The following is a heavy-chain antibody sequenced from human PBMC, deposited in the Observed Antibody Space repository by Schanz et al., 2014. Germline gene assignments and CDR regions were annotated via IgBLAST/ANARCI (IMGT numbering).Heavy chain of an antibody. Sequence: EVQLVQSGGGLVQPGGSLRLSCAASGFTFSSHWMHWVRQDPGKALVWVARINSVGSNTDYADSVTGRFTISRDNAKNTLYLQMNSLRAEDTAVYYCATASSPVREAGAGSSFHLWGQGTLVTVSS. V-gene: IGHV3-74*01. CDR1: GFTFSSHW. CDR2: INSVGSNT. D-gene: IGHD6-13*01. CDR3: ATASSPVREAGAGSSFHL. J-gene: IGHJ5*02.